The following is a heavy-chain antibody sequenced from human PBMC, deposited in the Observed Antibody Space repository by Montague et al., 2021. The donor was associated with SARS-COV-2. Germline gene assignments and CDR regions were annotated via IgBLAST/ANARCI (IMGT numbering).Heavy chain of an antibody. CDR2: INHSGST. CDR1: GGSFSGYY. CDR3: ARGTKREFTYENDSSGYASDD. D-gene: IGHD3-22*01. V-gene: IGHV4-34*01. J-gene: IGHJ4*02. Sequence: SETLSLTCAVYGGSFSGYYWSWIRQPPGKGLEWIGDINHSGSTKYNPSLKSRVTISVDTSKNQFSLKLSSVTAADTAVYYCARGTKREFTYENDSSGYASDDWGQGTLVTVSS.